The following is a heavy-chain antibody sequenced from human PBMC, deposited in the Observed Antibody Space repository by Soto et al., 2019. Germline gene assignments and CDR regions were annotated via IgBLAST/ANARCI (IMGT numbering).Heavy chain of an antibody. Sequence: EVQLVESGGGLVQPGGSLRLSCAGSGFTFSNYWMHWVRQAPGKGLEWVSRIDHDGPTDYADSVRGRFTISRDNAENTLYLQMNSLRPEDTAVYYCARQPRGAATVTSVINWFDPWGQGALVTVSS. CDR1: GFTFSNYW. V-gene: IGHV3-74*01. CDR2: IDHDGPT. CDR3: ARQPRGAATVTSVINWFDP. D-gene: IGHD4-17*01. J-gene: IGHJ5*02.